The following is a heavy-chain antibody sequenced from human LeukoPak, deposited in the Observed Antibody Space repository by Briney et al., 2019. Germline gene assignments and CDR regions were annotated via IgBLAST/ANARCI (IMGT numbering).Heavy chain of an antibody. CDR3: ARDYDSGGYQYWYFDV. V-gene: IGHV3-48*01. CDR2: ISSSSSTI. J-gene: IGHJ2*01. D-gene: IGHD3-22*01. Sequence: GGSLRLSCAASGFTFSSYSMNWVRQAPGKGLEWVSYISSSSSTIYYADSVKGRFTISRDNVKNSVYLQMNSLRAEHTAVYYCARDYDSGGYQYWYFDVWGSGIIVTV. CDR1: GFTFSSYS.